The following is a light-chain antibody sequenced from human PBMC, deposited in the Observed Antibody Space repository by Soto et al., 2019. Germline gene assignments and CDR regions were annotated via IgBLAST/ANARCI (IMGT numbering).Light chain of an antibody. J-gene: IGLJ1*01. CDR1: SSDVGGYNY. CDR3: SSYAGSNNFV. Sequence: QSALTQPPSASGSPGQSVTISCTGTSSDVGGYNYVSWYQQHPGKAPKLMIYEVSKRPSGVPDRFSGSKSGNTASLTVSGLQAEDEADYYCSSYAGSNNFVFGPGTKVPS. CDR2: EVS. V-gene: IGLV2-8*01.